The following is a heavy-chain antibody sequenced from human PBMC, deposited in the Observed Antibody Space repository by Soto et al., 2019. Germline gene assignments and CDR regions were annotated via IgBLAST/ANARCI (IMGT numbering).Heavy chain of an antibody. CDR2: IYYSGST. Sequence: PSETLSLTCTVSGGSISSGGYYWSWIRQHPGKGLEWIGYIYYSGSTYYNPSLKSRVTISVDTSKNQFSLKLSSVTAADTAVYYCAREYYDSSGYSYFQHWGQGTLVTVSS. J-gene: IGHJ1*01. CDR3: AREYYDSSGYSYFQH. D-gene: IGHD3-22*01. V-gene: IGHV4-31*03. CDR1: GGSISSGGYY.